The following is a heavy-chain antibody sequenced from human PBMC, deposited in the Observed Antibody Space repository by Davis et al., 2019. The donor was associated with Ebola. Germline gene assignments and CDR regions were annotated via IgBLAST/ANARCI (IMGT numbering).Heavy chain of an antibody. V-gene: IGHV2-70*11. CDR1: GFSLSTSGMC. CDR3: ARLFTTYYYDSSGYYHSSSYFDY. Sequence: SGPTLVKPTQTLTLTCTFSGFSLSTSGMCVSWIRQPPGKALEWLTRIDWDDDKYYSTSLKTRLTISKDTSKNQVVLTMTNMDPVDTATYYCARLFTTYYYDSSGYYHSSSYFDYWGQGTLVTVSS. D-gene: IGHD3-22*01. J-gene: IGHJ4*02. CDR2: IDWDDDK.